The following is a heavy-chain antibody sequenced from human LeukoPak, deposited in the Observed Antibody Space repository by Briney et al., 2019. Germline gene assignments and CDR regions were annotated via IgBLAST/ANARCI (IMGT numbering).Heavy chain of an antibody. CDR1: GGSISSYY. CDR3: ARLNVEQWRNTMDY. Sequence: SETLSLTCTDSGGSISSYYWSWIRQPPGKGLEWIGYIYYSGSTNYNPSLKSRVTISVDTSKNQFSLKLSSVTAADTAVYYCARLNVEQWRNTMDYWGQGTLVTVSS. J-gene: IGHJ4*02. V-gene: IGHV4-59*01. CDR2: IYYSGST. D-gene: IGHD1/OR15-1a*01.